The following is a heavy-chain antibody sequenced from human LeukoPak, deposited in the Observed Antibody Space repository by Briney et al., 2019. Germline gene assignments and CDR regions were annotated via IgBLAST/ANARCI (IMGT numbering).Heavy chain of an antibody. CDR3: AREYTRAVAGSGTDY. D-gene: IGHD6-19*01. Sequence: GGSLRLSCAASGFTFSSYSMSWVRQAPGKGLEWVSSISSRSIYAYYADSVKGRLTISRDNANNSLYLQMNSLRAEDTAVYYCAREYTRAVAGSGTDYWGQGTLVTVSS. V-gene: IGHV3-21*01. J-gene: IGHJ4*02. CDR1: GFTFSSYS. CDR2: ISSRSIYA.